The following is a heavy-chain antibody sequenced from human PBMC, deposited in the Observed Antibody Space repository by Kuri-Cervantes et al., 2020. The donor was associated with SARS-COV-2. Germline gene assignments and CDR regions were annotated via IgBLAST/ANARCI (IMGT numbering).Heavy chain of an antibody. V-gene: IGHV4-39*01. CDR2: IYYSGAT. Sequence: SETLSLTCIVSGGSISGSSYYWGWIRQPPGKRLEWIGSIYYSGATYYNPPLKSRVTVSVDTSKNQFSLKLSFVTAADTAVYYCISSGYYNDAFDIWGQGTMVTVSS. D-gene: IGHD3-22*01. CDR1: GGSISGSSYY. CDR3: ISSGYYNDAFDI. J-gene: IGHJ3*02.